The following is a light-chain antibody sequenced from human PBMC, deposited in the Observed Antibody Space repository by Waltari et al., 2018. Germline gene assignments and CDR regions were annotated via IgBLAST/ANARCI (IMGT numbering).Light chain of an antibody. V-gene: IGKV1-5*03. CDR1: QSLNAY. CDR3: QQYNGYPLT. Sequence: DIQITQSPSTLSASVGDRVTIPCRASQSLNAYLAWYQQKPGKAPKLLISSTSSLEGGVPSRFSGSGSGREFTLTISSLQPDDFATYYCQQYNGYPLTFGQGTRV. J-gene: IGKJ1*01. CDR2: STS.